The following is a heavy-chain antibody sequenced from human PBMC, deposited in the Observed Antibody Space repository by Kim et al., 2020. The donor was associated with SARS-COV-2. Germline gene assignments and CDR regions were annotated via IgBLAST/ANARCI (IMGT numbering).Heavy chain of an antibody. CDR3: ARSLKTPTMVRGVMNYFDY. D-gene: IGHD3-10*01. V-gene: IGHV4-34*01. Sequence: SETLSLTCAVYGGSFSGYYWSWIRQPPGKGLEWIGEINHSGSTNYNPSLKSRVTISVDTSKNQFSLKLSSVTAADTAVYYCARSLKTPTMVRGVMNYFDYWGQGTLVTVSS. CDR1: GGSFSGYY. CDR2: INHSGST. J-gene: IGHJ4*02.